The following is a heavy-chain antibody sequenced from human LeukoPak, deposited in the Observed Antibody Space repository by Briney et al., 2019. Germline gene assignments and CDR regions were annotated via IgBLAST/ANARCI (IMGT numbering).Heavy chain of an antibody. Sequence: SETLSLTCTVSGGSISSYYWSWIRQPPGKGLEWIGHIYYSGSTKYNPSLKSRVTISVDTSKNQFSLKLSSVTAADTAVYYCARGYYDVLTNYPKNFDQWGQGTLVTVSS. CDR1: GGSISSYY. CDR2: IYYSGST. J-gene: IGHJ4*02. CDR3: ARGYYDVLTNYPKNFDQ. D-gene: IGHD3-9*01. V-gene: IGHV4-59*08.